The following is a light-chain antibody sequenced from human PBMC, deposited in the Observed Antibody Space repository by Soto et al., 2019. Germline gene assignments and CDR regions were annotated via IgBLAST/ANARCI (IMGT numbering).Light chain of an antibody. CDR1: ESIGDY. J-gene: IGKJ5*01. V-gene: IGKV3-20*01. CDR3: QQYVSSPAIT. Sequence: PGERATLSCWASESIGDYLAWYQQKPGQAPRLLIYGATMRTTGTPDRFSGAGSETHFTLDISRLEPGDFAVYYCQQYVSSPAITFGQGTRLEIK. CDR2: GAT.